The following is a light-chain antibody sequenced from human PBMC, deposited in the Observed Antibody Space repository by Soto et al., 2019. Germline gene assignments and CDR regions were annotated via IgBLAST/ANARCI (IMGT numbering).Light chain of an antibody. CDR1: QTINKY. Sequence: DIQMTQSPYSLSASVGDSVTITCRASQTINKYLNWYQHKPGKPPKLLVFAASSLQTGVPTRFSGSGAGTYFTLTINNLQYEDFATYYCQPSYAIPGTFGRGTRVEIK. CDR3: QPSYAIPGT. V-gene: IGKV1-39*01. J-gene: IGKJ1*01. CDR2: AAS.